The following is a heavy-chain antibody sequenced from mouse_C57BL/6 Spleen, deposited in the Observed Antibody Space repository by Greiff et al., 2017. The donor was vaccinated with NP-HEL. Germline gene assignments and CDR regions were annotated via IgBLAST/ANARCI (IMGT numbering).Heavy chain of an antibody. CDR2: IYPGSGST. CDR3: ARSYYGSSYYY. J-gene: IGHJ2*01. V-gene: IGHV1-55*01. Sequence: QVHVKQPGAELVKPGASVKMSCKASGYTFTSYWITWVKQRPGQGLEWIGDIYPGSGSTNYNEKFKSKATLTVDTSSSTAYMQLSSLTSEDSAVYYCARSYYGSSYYYWGQGTTLTVSS. D-gene: IGHD1-1*01. CDR1: GYTFTSYW.